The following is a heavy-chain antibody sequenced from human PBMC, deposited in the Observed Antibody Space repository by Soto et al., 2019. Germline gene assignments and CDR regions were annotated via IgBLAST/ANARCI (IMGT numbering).Heavy chain of an antibody. J-gene: IGHJ6*02. CDR1: GSTFTSYG. V-gene: IGHV1-18*01. Sequence: ASVKASCKASGSTFTSYGISWVRQAPGQGHEWMGWISAYNGNTNYAQKLQGRVTMTTDTSTSTADMELRSLRSDDTAVYYCVLWSGPSPQWYYCIGVWGQGTTITVS. CDR3: VLWSGPSPQWYYCIGV. D-gene: IGHD3-3*01. CDR2: ISAYNGNT.